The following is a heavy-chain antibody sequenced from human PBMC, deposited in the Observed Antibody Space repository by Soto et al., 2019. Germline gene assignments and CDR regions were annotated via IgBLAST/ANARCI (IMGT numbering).Heavy chain of an antibody. CDR1: GGSISSGGYY. CDR3: ARDRGGYSSGWYPFYFDY. Sequence: PSETLSLTCTVSGGSISSGGYYWSWIRQHPGKGLEWIGYIYYSGSTYYNPSLKSRVTISVDTSKKQFSLKLSSVTAADTAVYYCARDRGGYSSGWYPFYFDYWGQGTLVTVSS. V-gene: IGHV4-31*03. D-gene: IGHD6-19*01. CDR2: IYYSGST. J-gene: IGHJ4*02.